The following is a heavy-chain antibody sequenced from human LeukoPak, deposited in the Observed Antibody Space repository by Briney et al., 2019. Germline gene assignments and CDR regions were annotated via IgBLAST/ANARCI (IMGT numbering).Heavy chain of an antibody. CDR1: GYTFTSYG. D-gene: IGHD1-1*01. V-gene: IGHV1-18*01. CDR2: ISAFNGKT. CDR3: ARDLERRDYYYIMDV. J-gene: IGHJ6*02. Sequence: ASVKVSRKASGYTFTSYGISWVRQARGQGLEWMGWISAFNGKTHYAQKLQGRVTMTTDTSTSTAYMELRSLRSDDTAVYYCARDLERRDYYYIMDVWGQGTTVTVSS.